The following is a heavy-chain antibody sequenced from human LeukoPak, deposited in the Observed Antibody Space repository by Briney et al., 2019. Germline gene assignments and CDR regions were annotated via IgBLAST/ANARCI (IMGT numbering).Heavy chain of an antibody. CDR2: INHSGST. CDR3: ARGRCRNSGCRPYFDY. Sequence: SETLSLTCAVYGGSFSGYYWSWIRQPPGKGLEWIGEINHSGSTNYNPSLKSRVTISADTSKSQFSLNLRSVTAEDTGIYYCARGRCRNSGCRPYFDYWGQGTQVTVSS. J-gene: IGHJ4*02. V-gene: IGHV4-34*01. CDR1: GGSFSGYY. D-gene: IGHD2/OR15-2a*01.